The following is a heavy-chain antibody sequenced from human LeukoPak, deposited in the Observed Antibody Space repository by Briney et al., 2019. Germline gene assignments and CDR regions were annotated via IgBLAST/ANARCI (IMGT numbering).Heavy chain of an antibody. CDR1: GGTFSGYA. CDR3: ARGEDTMVRGVDY. V-gene: IGHV1-69*06. CDR2: IIPIFGTA. Sequence: SVKVSCKASGGTFSGYAISWVRQAPGQGLEWMGGIIPIFGTANYAQKFQGRVTITADKSTGTAYMELSSLRSEDTAVYYCARGEDTMVRGVDYWGQGTLVTVSS. J-gene: IGHJ4*02. D-gene: IGHD3-10*01.